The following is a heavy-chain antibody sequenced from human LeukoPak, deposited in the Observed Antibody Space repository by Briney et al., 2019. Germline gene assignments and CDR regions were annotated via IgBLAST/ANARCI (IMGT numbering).Heavy chain of an antibody. V-gene: IGHV3-21*01. Sequence: GGSLRLSCAASGFTFSSYSMNWVRQAPGKGLEWVSSISSSSSSYIYHADSVKGRFTISRDNAKNSLYLQMNSLRAEDTAVYCCARVPVVVAASYFDYWGQGTLVTVSS. D-gene: IGHD2-15*01. CDR1: GFTFSSYS. CDR3: ARVPVVVAASYFDY. CDR2: ISSSSSSYI. J-gene: IGHJ4*02.